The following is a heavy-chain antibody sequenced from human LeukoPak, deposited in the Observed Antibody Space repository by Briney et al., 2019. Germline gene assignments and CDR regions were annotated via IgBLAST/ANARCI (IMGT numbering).Heavy chain of an antibody. D-gene: IGHD5-12*01. Sequence: AGGSLRLSCAASGFTFSSYIMHWVRQAPGKGLEWVAVIWYDGSNKYYADSVKGRFTISRDNSKNTLYLQMNSLRAEDTAVYYCARDLNLGYSFPPDIRGQGTLVTVSS. CDR2: IWYDGSNK. CDR3: ARDLNLGYSFPPDI. CDR1: GFTFSSYI. V-gene: IGHV3-33*08. J-gene: IGHJ4*02.